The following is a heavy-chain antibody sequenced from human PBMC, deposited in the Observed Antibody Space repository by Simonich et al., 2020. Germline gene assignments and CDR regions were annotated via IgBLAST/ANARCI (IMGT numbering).Heavy chain of an antibody. D-gene: IGHD2-15*01. CDR2: HSAYSGNT. CDR1: GYTFTSYG. Sequence: QVQLVQSGAEVKKPGASVKGSCKASGYTFTSYGCSWGRQAPGQGLGWRVGHSAYSGNTNYAQKLQRRGTMTTDTSTSTAYRELRSLRSDDTAVYYCARASRGTWWYYYFDYWGQGTLVTVSS. V-gene: IGHV1-18*01. J-gene: IGHJ4*02. CDR3: ARASRGTWWYYYFDY.